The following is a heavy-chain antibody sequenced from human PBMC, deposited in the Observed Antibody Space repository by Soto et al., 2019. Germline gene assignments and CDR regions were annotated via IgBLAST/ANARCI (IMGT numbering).Heavy chain of an antibody. D-gene: IGHD1-7*01. Sequence: QVQLQQWGAGLLKPSETLSLTCAVYGGSFSGYYWTWIRQPPGTGLEWIGEINHSGSTNYNPSLKRRVTIPVDTSKNQFSLKLTSVTAADTALYYCARDKTTGLFDYWGQGTLVTVSS. CDR3: ARDKTTGLFDY. J-gene: IGHJ4*02. CDR2: INHSGST. V-gene: IGHV4-34*01. CDR1: GGSFSGYY.